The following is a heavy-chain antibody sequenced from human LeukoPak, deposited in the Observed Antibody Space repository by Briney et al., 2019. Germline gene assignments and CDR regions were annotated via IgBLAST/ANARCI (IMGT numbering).Heavy chain of an antibody. J-gene: IGHJ4*02. V-gene: IGHV1-46*01. CDR1: GYSFTSNY. D-gene: IGHD4-17*01. Sequence: ASVKVSCKASGYSFTSNYIHWVRQAPGQGLEWMGIINPSGGSTSYAQKFQGRVTMTRDTSTSTVYMGLSSLRSEDTAVYYCARDHTVTTYYFDYWGQGTLVTVSS. CDR2: INPSGGST. CDR3: ARDHTVTTYYFDY.